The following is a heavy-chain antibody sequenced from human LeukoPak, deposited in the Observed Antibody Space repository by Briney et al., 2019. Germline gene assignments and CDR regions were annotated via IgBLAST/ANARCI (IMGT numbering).Heavy chain of an antibody. V-gene: IGHV3-23*01. J-gene: IGHJ6*02. CDR1: GFTFSSYA. D-gene: IGHD1-1*01. Sequence: GGSLRLYCAASGFTFSSYAMSWVRQAPGKGLEWVSAISGSGGSTYYADSVKGRFTISRENSKNTLYLQMNSLRAEDTAVYYCARYNWNDDYYYGMDVWGQGTTVTVSS. CDR2: ISGSGGST. CDR3: ARYNWNDDYYYGMDV.